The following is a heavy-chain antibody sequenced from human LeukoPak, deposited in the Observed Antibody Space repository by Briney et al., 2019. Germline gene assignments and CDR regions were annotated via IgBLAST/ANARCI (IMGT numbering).Heavy chain of an antibody. D-gene: IGHD6-19*01. V-gene: IGHV4-59*08. CDR3: AQTTGWPGFDF. J-gene: IGHJ4*02. Sequence: SETLSLTCSASGASTSRRYWSWIRQSPGRTLEWIGHIYDGRDTRYNPSLTSRVTISVDTSRNQFSLSLTSVTAADTAIYYCAQTTGWPGFDFWGPGAQVTVSS. CDR2: IYDGRDT. CDR1: GASTSRRY.